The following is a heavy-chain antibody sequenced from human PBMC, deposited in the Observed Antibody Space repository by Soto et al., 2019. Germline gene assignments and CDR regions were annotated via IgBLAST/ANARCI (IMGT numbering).Heavy chain of an antibody. J-gene: IGHJ1*01. CDR3: AKDLGDSSGYYYGYFQH. Sequence: GGSLRLSCAGSGFSFSGHSMSWVRQAPGKGLEWVAAISGSGGSTYYADSVKGRFTISRDNSRNTLYLQMNSLRAEDTAVYYCAKDLGDSSGYYYGYFQHWGQGTLVTVSS. D-gene: IGHD3-22*01. V-gene: IGHV3-23*01. CDR1: GFSFSGHS. CDR2: ISGSGGST.